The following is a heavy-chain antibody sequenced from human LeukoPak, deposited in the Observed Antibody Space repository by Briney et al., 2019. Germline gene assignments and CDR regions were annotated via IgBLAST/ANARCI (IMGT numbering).Heavy chain of an antibody. V-gene: IGHV3-15*01. CDR1: GFTFSNAW. Sequence: GGSLRLSCAGSGFTFSNAWMTWVRQAPGKGLEWVGRIKRTTDGGATEYAAAAKGRFTISRDDSTKTLYLQVNSLQTEDTAIYYCATDLLDHCGQGTLVTVSS. J-gene: IGHJ5*02. CDR2: IKRTTDGGAT. CDR3: ATDLLDH.